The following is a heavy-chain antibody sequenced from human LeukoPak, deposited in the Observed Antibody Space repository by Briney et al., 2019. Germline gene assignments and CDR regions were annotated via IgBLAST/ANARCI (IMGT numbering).Heavy chain of an antibody. CDR2: ISGSGGST. CDR1: GFTFSSYA. CDR3: AKAPRFGDHATEYYYYMHV. D-gene: IGHD3-16*01. V-gene: IGHV3-23*01. Sequence: PGGSLRLSCAASGFTFSSYAMSWVRQAPGKGLEWVSAISGSGGSTYYADSVKGRLTISRDNSKNTLYLQMNSLRAEDTAVYYCAKAPRFGDHATEYYYYMHVWGKGTTVTVSS. J-gene: IGHJ6*03.